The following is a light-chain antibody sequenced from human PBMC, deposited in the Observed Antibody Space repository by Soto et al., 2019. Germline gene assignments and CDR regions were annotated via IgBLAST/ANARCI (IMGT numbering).Light chain of an antibody. V-gene: IGLV2-14*03. J-gene: IGLJ3*02. CDR1: SSDVGGYNY. CDR3: SSYTSSASFL. CDR2: DVT. Sequence: QSALTQPASVSGSPGRSITISCTGTSSDVGGYNYVSWYQQHPGKAPTVMIYDVTNRPSGVSNRFSGSKSGNTASLTISGLQAEDEADYYCSSYTSSASFLFGGGTKVTVL.